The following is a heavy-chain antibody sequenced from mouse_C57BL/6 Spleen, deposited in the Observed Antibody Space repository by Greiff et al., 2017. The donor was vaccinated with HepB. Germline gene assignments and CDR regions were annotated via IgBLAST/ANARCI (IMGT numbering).Heavy chain of an antibody. D-gene: IGHD4-1*01. J-gene: IGHJ2*01. CDR1: GYTFTSYW. V-gene: IGHV1-64*01. CDR3: ARFGSNFYFDY. Sequence: VQLQQPGAELVKPGASVKLSCKASGYTFTSYWMHWVKQRPGQGLEWIGMIHPNSGSTNYNEKFKSKATLTVDKSSSTAYMQLSSLTSEDSAVYYCARFGSNFYFDYWGQGTTLTVSS. CDR2: IHPNSGST.